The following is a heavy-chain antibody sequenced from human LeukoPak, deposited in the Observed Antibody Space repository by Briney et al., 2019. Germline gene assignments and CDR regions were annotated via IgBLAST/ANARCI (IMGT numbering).Heavy chain of an antibody. J-gene: IGHJ4*02. Sequence: GASVKVSCKASGGTFSSYAISWVRQAPGQGLEWMGGIIPIFGTANYAQKFQGRVTITTDESTSAAYMELSSLRSEDTAVYYCARVEVAGTFDYWGQGTLVTVSS. CDR2: IIPIFGTA. CDR1: GGTFSSYA. D-gene: IGHD2-15*01. V-gene: IGHV1-69*05. CDR3: ARVEVAGTFDY.